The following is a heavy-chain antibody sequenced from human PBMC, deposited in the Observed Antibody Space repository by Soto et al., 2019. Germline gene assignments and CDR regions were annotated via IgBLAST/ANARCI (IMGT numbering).Heavy chain of an antibody. CDR1: GFTFSDYY. Sequence: EVQLVESGGCLVQPGGSLRVSCAASGFTFSDYYMDWVRQAPGKGREWVGRIKNRGNNYITEYAASVTGRITISRDDSKNSVYLQMNSLKTEDTAVYYCAGDSRNGHSFDYWGQGSLVTVSS. CDR3: AGDSRNGHSFDY. CDR2: IKNRGNNYIT. V-gene: IGHV3-72*01. J-gene: IGHJ4*02. D-gene: IGHD2-8*01.